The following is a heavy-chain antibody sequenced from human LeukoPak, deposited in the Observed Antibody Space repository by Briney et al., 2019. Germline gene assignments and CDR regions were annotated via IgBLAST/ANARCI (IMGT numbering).Heavy chain of an antibody. Sequence: ASVKVSCKASGYTFTSYGISWVRQAPGQGLEWMGWISAYNGNTNYAQKLQGRVTMTTDTSTSTAYMELRSLRSDDTAVYYCARDTIFGVVIIRGSFDPWGQGTLVTVSS. CDR2: ISAYNGNT. J-gene: IGHJ5*02. CDR1: GYTFTSYG. D-gene: IGHD3-3*01. CDR3: ARDTIFGVVIIRGSFDP. V-gene: IGHV1-18*01.